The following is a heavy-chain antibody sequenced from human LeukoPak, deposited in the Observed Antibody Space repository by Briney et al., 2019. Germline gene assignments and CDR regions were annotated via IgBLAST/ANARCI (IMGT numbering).Heavy chain of an antibody. CDR3: AKSIRGLPGAFDI. J-gene: IGHJ3*02. D-gene: IGHD3-16*01. CDR1: GFTFSRFE. V-gene: IGHV3-23*01. CDR2: ISTGTYI. Sequence: GGSLRLSCVASGFTFSRFELTWVRQAPGTGLEWVSHISTGTYIAYADSVKGRFTISRDNPKNTLYLQKSSLRAGDTAVYYCAKSIRGLPGAFDIWGQGTMVTVST.